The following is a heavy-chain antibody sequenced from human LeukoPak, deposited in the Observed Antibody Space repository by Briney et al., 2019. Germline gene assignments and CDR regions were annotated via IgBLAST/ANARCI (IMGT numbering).Heavy chain of an antibody. CDR1: GFSISTYW. J-gene: IGHJ6*03. Sequence: GGSLRLSCAASGFSISTYWIHWVRQAPGKGLVWVSRINPDGSTTYYADSVKGRFTISRDNAKNTLYLQMNSLRAEDTAVYYCARELYYYGSGSYWLDHLTGYMDVWGKGTTVTISS. D-gene: IGHD3-10*01. CDR3: ARELYYYGSGSYWLDHLTGYMDV. V-gene: IGHV3-74*01. CDR2: INPDGSTT.